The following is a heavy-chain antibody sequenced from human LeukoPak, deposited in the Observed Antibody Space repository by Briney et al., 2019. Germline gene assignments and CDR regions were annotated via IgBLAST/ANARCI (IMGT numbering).Heavy chain of an antibody. J-gene: IGHJ4*02. Sequence: KPGGSLRLSCAASGFTFSNYAMHWVRQPPGKGLEWVSVFYVGGATYYADSVKGRFTISRDNSENTLYLQMKSLRAEDTAVYYCARGDGYNFFDYWGQGTLVTVSS. CDR2: FYVGGAT. CDR3: ARGDGYNFFDY. D-gene: IGHD5-24*01. V-gene: IGHV3-53*01. CDR1: GFTFSNYA.